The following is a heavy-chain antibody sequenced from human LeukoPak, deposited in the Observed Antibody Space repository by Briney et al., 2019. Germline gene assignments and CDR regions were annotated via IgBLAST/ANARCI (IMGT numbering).Heavy chain of an antibody. V-gene: IGHV3-74*03. CDR2: INRDGSTT. D-gene: IGHD3-10*01. CDR3: ARDKKSGESSEIDY. Sequence: GGSLRLCCAASGFTFSNYWVHWVRQAPGKGLVWVSRINRDGSTTKYADSVKGRFTVSRDNAKNTLNLQMNSLRAEDTAVYYCARDKKSGESSEIDYWGQGTLVTVSS. J-gene: IGHJ4*02. CDR1: GFTFSNYW.